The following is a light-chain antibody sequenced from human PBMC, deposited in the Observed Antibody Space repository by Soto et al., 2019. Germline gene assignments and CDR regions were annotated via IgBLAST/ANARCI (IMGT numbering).Light chain of an antibody. CDR3: QQRSNPFT. CDR1: QSVRTY. Sequence: EIVLTQSPATLSLPPGERATLSCRASQSVRTYLAWYQQKPGQAPRLLIYDASNRATGIPARFSGSGSGTDFTLTISSLEPEDFAVYYCQQRSNPFTFGPGTKVDIK. CDR2: DAS. V-gene: IGKV3-11*01. J-gene: IGKJ3*01.